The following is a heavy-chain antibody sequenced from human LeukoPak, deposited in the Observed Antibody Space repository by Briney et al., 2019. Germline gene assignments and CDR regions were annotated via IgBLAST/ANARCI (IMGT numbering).Heavy chain of an antibody. CDR1: GYSISSGFY. D-gene: IGHD5-12*01. J-gene: IGHJ6*03. V-gene: IGHV4-38-2*02. CDR2: IYHSGTN. Sequence: SETLSLTCAVSGYSISSGFYWGWIRQPPGKGLEWIGSIYHSGTNYYNPSLKSRVTISVDTSKNQFSLKLTSVTAADAAVYYCARDGGSGYATYYYMDVWGKGTTVTVSS. CDR3: ARDGGSGYATYYYMDV.